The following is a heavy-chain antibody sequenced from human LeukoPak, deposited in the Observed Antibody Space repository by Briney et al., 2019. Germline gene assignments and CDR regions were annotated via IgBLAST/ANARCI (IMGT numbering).Heavy chain of an antibody. J-gene: IGHJ5*02. V-gene: IGHV1-18*01. CDR3: ARAPLLWFGELLYPTSSIYWFDP. D-gene: IGHD3-10*01. Sequence: ASVKVSCKASGYTFTSYGISWVRQAPGQGLEWMGWISAYNGNTNYAQKLQGRVTMTTDTSTSTAYMELRSLRSDDTAVYYCARAPLLWFGELLYPTSSIYWFDPWGQGTLVTVSS. CDR1: GYTFTSYG. CDR2: ISAYNGNT.